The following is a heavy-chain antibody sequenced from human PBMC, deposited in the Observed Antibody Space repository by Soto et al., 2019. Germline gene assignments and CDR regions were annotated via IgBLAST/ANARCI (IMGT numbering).Heavy chain of an antibody. J-gene: IGHJ4*02. Sequence: GESLKISCKGSGYSFTNYWIGWVRQMPGKGLEWMGLIYPADSDTRYSPSFQGQVTFSADKSLNTAYLQWNSLKTSDTAIYYCARQRAWNDAFDFCGEGILVTVSS. CDR3: ARQRAWNDAFDF. CDR2: IYPADSDT. CDR1: GYSFTNYW. V-gene: IGHV5-51*01. D-gene: IGHD1-1*01.